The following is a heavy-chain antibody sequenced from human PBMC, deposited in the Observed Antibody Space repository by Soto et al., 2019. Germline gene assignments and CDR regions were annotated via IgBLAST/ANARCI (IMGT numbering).Heavy chain of an antibody. CDR2: ITRSSSTI. CDR3: SPLIMPTYMAV. D-gene: IGHD2-2*01. Sequence: EVQVVESGGGLVQPGGSLRLSCAVSGFTFTTYGMTWVRQAPGKGLEWVAYITRSSSTIDYADSVKGRFTISRDDGKNALYLQMNSLRVEDTAVYYCSPLIMPTYMAVWGKGTTVTVSS. CDR1: GFTFTTYG. J-gene: IGHJ6*03. V-gene: IGHV3-48*01.